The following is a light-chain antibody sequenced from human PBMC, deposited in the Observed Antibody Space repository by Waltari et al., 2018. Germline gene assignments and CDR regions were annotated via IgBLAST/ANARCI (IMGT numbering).Light chain of an antibody. Sequence: QSALTQPASVSGSPGQSITISCTGTSSDVGGYNYVSWYQQHPGKAPKLMIYEVSNRPSWVSNRFAGSKSGNTASLTISGLHAEDEADYYCSSYTSSSTLVFGGGTKLTVL. CDR3: SSYTSSSTLV. J-gene: IGLJ2*01. V-gene: IGLV2-14*01. CDR1: SSDVGGYNY. CDR2: EVS.